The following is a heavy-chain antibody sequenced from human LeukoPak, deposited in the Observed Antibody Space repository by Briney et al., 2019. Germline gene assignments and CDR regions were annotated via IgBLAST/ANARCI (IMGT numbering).Heavy chain of an antibody. Sequence: SETLTPTCAVSGYFISSGYYWDWIRQPPGKGLEWIGSIYHSGSTYYNPSLKSRVTISVDTSKNQFSLRLSSVTAADTAVYYCARDIERRTLDYWSEGTLVSVSS. CDR2: IYHSGST. CDR3: ARDIERRTLDY. CDR1: GYFISSGYY. J-gene: IGHJ4*02. V-gene: IGHV4-38-2*02. D-gene: IGHD2-15*01.